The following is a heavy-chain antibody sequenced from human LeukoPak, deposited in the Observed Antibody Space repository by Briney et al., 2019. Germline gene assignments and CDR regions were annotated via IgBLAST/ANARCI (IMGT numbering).Heavy chain of an antibody. CDR2: IYSNGGS. J-gene: IGHJ3*02. D-gene: IGHD2-2*01. CDR3: ARTQCSSTSCYLRRGNAFDI. V-gene: IGHV4-4*08. Sequence: SETLSLTCTVSGGSISDYYWSWIRQPPGKGLEWIGYIYSNGGSHCNPSLKSRVTISVDTCKNHFSLNLSSVTAADTAVYYCARTQCSSTSCYLRRGNAFDIWGQGSLVTVST. CDR1: GGSISDYY.